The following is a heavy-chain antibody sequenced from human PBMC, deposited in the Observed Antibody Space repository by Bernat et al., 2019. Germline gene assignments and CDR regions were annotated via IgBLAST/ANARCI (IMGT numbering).Heavy chain of an antibody. D-gene: IGHD3-10*01. CDR1: GFTLSSYG. CDR2: ISYDGSNK. V-gene: IGHV3-30*18. J-gene: IGHJ2*01. Sequence: QVQLVESGGGVVQPGRSLRLSCAASGFTLSSYGMHWVRQAPGKGLEWVAVISYDGSNKYYADSVKGRFTISRDNSKNTLYLQMNSLRAEDTAVYYCAKEYYYGSGSYPYWYFDLWGRGTLVTVSS. CDR3: AKEYYYGSGSYPYWYFDL.